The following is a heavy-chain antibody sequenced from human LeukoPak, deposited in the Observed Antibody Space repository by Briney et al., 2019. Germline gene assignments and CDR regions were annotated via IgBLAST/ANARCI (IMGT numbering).Heavy chain of an antibody. D-gene: IGHD3-10*01. V-gene: IGHV1-46*01. CDR1: GYTFSSYY. CDR3: AREPSGGHFDY. Sequence: GASVKVSCKASGYTFSSYYMHWVRQAPGQGLEWMGIINPSGGSTSYTQKFQGRVTMTRDTSTSTVYMELSSLRSEDTAVYYCAREPSGGHFDYGGQGTVVTVSS. CDR2: INPSGGST. J-gene: IGHJ4*02.